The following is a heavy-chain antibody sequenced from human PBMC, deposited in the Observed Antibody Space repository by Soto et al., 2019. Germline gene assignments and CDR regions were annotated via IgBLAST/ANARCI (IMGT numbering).Heavy chain of an antibody. CDR2: ISAYNGNT. D-gene: IGHD6-19*01. V-gene: IGHV1-18*01. Sequence: ASVKVSCKASGYTFTSYGISWVRQAPGQGLEWMGWISAYNGNTNYAQKPQGRVTMTTDTSTSTAYMELRSLRSDDTAVYYCARDRAVAGTGDVWGQGTTVTVSS. CDR1: GYTFTSYG. CDR3: ARDRAVAGTGDV. J-gene: IGHJ6*02.